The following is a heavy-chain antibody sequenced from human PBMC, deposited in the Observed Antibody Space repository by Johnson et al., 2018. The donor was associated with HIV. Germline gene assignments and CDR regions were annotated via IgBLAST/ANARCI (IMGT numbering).Heavy chain of an antibody. CDR3: ARAWKSAFDI. J-gene: IGHJ3*02. Sequence: QVQLVESGGGVVQPGGSLRLSCAASGFTFSSYGMHWVRQAPGKGLEWVAVISYDGSNKYYADSVKGRFTISRDNSKKTLYLQMNSLRAEDTAVYYCARAWKSAFDIWGQGTMVTVSS. CDR2: ISYDGSNK. D-gene: IGHD1-1*01. CDR1: GFTFSSYG. V-gene: IGHV3-33*05.